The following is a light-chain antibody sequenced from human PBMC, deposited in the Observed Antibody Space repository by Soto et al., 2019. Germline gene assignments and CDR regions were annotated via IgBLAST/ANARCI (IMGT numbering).Light chain of an antibody. Sequence: EIVMTQSPATLSVSPGERATLSCRASQSVNSNLAWYQQKPGQAPRLLIYGASTRATGIPARFSGSGSGTGFTLTISSLQSEDFAVYYCQQYNNWPWTFGQGTKVDIK. J-gene: IGKJ1*01. CDR1: QSVNSN. CDR3: QQYNNWPWT. CDR2: GAS. V-gene: IGKV3-15*01.